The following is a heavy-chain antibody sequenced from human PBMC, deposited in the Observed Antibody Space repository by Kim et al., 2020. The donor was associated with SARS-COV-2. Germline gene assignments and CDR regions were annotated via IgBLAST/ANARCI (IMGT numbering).Heavy chain of an antibody. V-gene: IGHV1-69*04. Sequence: SVKVSCKASGGTFSSYAISWVRQAPGQGLEWMGRIIPILGIANYAQKFQGRVTITADKSTSTAYMELSSLRSEDTAVYYCARGVGGSGSYYASWGQGTLVTVSS. CDR1: GGTFSSYA. CDR2: IIPILGIA. J-gene: IGHJ4*02. CDR3: ARGVGGSGSYYAS. D-gene: IGHD3-10*01.